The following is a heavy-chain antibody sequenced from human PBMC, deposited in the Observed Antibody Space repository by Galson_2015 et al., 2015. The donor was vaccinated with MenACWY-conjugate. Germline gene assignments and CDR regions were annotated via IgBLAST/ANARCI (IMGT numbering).Heavy chain of an antibody. Sequence: SLRLSCAASGFTFSSYAMSWVRQAPGKGLEWVSAISGGGGSTYYADSVKGRFTISRDNSKNTLYLQMNSLRAEDTAVYYCAKDLATTFYCGGDCLWGQGTLVTVSS. V-gene: IGHV3-23*01. J-gene: IGHJ4*02. CDR2: ISGGGGST. CDR1: GFTFSSYA. D-gene: IGHD2-21*02. CDR3: AKDLATTFYCGGDCL.